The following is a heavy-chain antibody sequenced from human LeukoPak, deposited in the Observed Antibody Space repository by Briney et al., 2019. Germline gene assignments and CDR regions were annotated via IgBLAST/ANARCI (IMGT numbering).Heavy chain of an antibody. CDR2: IYPGDSET. CDR3: ARIMVGATGDY. V-gene: IGHV5-51*01. CDR1: GYIFSTYW. Sequence: ESLKISCKGSGYIFSTYWIAWVRQIPGKGLEWMGVIYPGDSETRYSPSFQGQVTISADKSISTAYLQWTSLKASDTAVYYCARIMVGATGDYWGQGTLVTVSS. J-gene: IGHJ4*02. D-gene: IGHD1-26*01.